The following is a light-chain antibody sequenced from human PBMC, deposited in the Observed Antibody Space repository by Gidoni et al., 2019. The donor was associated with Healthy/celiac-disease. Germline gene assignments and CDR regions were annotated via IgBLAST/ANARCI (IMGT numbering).Light chain of an antibody. CDR1: SSNIGSNY. CDR2: RNN. Sequence: QSVLTQPPSASGTPGQRVTSSCSGSSSNIGSNYVYWYQQLPGTAPKLHIYRNNQRPSGVPDRFSGSKSGTSASLAISGLRSEDEADYYCAAWDDSLSGPWVFGGGTKLTVL. V-gene: IGLV1-47*01. J-gene: IGLJ3*02. CDR3: AAWDDSLSGPWV.